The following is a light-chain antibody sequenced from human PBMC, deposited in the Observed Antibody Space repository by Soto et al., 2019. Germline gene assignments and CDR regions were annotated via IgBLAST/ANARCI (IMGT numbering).Light chain of an antibody. Sequence: EIVMTQSPVTLSVSPGERVTLSCRASQNVNINLAWYQQRPGQAPRVLIYGASNRASGIPDRFSGSGSWTDFTLTISSLEPDDFALYYCQQYKDWPPLTFGGGTRVEIK. V-gene: IGKV3D-15*01. CDR1: QNVNIN. CDR2: GAS. CDR3: QQYKDWPPLT. J-gene: IGKJ4*01.